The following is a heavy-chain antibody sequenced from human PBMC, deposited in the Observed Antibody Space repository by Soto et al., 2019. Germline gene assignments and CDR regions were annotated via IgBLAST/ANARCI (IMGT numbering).Heavy chain of an antibody. Sequence: QAQVVQSGAEARAPGASVKVSCKASGYIFTSYYIHWVRQAPGQGLEYLGVAYPHAATTFVAQKFQGRITVTMDTSTITVHMELTSLTPEDTAVYYCASGRERAYYFAPWGQGTLVTVSS. J-gene: IGHJ5*02. D-gene: IGHD2-8*01. CDR1: GYIFTSYY. CDR2: AYPHAATT. V-gene: IGHV1-46*03. CDR3: ASGRERAYYFAP.